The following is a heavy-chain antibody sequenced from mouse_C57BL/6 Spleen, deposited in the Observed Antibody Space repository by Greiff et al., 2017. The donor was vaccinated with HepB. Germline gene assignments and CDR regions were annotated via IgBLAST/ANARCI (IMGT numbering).Heavy chain of an antibody. CDR3: AREGSNYVLFAY. CDR2: IYPGDGDT. V-gene: IGHV1-82*01. CDR1: GYAFSSSW. Sequence: VQLQQSGPELVKPGASVKISCKASGYAFSSSWMNWVKQRPGKGLEWIGRIYPGDGDTNYNGKFKGKATLTADKSSSTAYMQLSSLTSEDSAVYFCAREGSNYVLFAYWGQGTLVTVSA. J-gene: IGHJ3*01. D-gene: IGHD2-5*01.